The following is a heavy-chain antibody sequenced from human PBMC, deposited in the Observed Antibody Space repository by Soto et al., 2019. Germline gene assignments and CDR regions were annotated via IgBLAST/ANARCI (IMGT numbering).Heavy chain of an antibody. CDR2: IIPIFGTA. CDR1: GYTFTSYG. V-gene: IGHV1-69*13. CDR3: ARDDYGDYGGYYYYGMDV. J-gene: IGHJ6*02. Sequence: QVQLVQSGAEVKNSGASVKVSCKASGYTFTSYGFSWVRQAPGQGLEWMGWIIPIFGTANYAQKFQGRVTITADESTSTAYMELSSLRSEDTAVYYCARDDYGDYGGYYYYGMDVWGQGTTVTVSS. D-gene: IGHD4-17*01.